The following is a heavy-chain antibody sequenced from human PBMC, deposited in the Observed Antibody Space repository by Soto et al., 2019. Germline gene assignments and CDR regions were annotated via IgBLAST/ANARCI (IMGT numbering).Heavy chain of an antibody. V-gene: IGHV4-34*01. CDR2: INHSGST. CDR3: ARRLDGSGSHNWFDP. D-gene: IGHD3-10*01. CDR1: GGSFSGYY. Sequence: WETLSLTCAVYGGSFSGYYWSWIRQPPGKGLEWIGEINHSGSTNYNPSLKSRVTISVDTSKNQFSLKLSSVTAADTAVYYCARRLDGSGSHNWFDPWGQGTLVTVSS. J-gene: IGHJ5*02.